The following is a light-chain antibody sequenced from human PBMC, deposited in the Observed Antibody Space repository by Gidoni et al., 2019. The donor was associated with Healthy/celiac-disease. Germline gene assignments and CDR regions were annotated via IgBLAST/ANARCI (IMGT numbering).Light chain of an antibody. CDR1: QSVSSSY. Sequence: EIVLTQSPGTLSLYPGERATLSCRASQSVSSSYLAWYQQKPGQAPRLLIYGASSRATGIPDRFSGSGSGTDFTLTISRLEPEDFAVYYCQQYGSSPPTFXXXTKVEIK. CDR3: QQYGSSPPT. V-gene: IGKV3-20*01. CDR2: GAS. J-gene: IGKJ1*01.